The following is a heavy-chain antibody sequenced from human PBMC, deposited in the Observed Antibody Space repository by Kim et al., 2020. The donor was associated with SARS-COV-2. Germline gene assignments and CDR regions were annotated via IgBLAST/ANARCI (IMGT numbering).Heavy chain of an antibody. Sequence: PSFQGQVTISADKSISTAYLQWSSLKASDTAMYYCARPRSSGDDGYCFDYWGQGTLVTVSS. D-gene: IGHD7-27*01. V-gene: IGHV5-51*01. J-gene: IGHJ4*02. CDR3: ARPRSSGDDGYCFDY.